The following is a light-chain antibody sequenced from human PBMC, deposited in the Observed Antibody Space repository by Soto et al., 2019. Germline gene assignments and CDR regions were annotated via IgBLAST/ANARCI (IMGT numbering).Light chain of an antibody. Sequence: EFVLTQSPCTLSLSSEERATLSCRASQSVINSYLAWYQQKPGQAPRLLLYGAYNRATGIPDRFSGSGSGTDFTLTISRLEPEDFAVYYCQQYGRSGTFGQGTKVDIK. CDR1: QSVINSY. CDR2: GAY. V-gene: IGKV3-20*01. J-gene: IGKJ1*01. CDR3: QQYGRSGT.